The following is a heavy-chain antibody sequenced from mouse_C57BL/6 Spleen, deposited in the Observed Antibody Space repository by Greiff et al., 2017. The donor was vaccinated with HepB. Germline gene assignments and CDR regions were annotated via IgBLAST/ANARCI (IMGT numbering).Heavy chain of an antibody. Sequence: EVQVVESGPELVKPGASVKIPCKASGYTFTDYNMDWVKQSHGKSLEWIGDINPNNGGTIYNQKFKGKATLTVDKSSSTAYMELRSLTSEDTAVYYCARNWDWYFDVWGTGTTVTVSS. CDR3: ARNWDWYFDV. D-gene: IGHD4-1*01. V-gene: IGHV1-18*01. CDR2: INPNNGGT. CDR1: GYTFTDYN. J-gene: IGHJ1*03.